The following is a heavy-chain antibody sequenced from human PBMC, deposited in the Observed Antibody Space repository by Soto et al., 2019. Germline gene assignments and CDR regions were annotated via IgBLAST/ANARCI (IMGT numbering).Heavy chain of an antibody. CDR3: ARQTYCSSTSCYPVDS. V-gene: IGHV5-51*01. CDR2: IYLGDSDT. J-gene: IGHJ4*02. CDR1: GYSFTSYW. Sequence: GESLKISCKGSGYSFTSYWIGGVRQMPGKGLEWMGIIYLGDSDTRYSPSFQGQVTISADKSISTAYLQWSSLKASDTAMYYCARQTYCSSTSCYPVDSWGQGTLVTVYS. D-gene: IGHD2-2*01.